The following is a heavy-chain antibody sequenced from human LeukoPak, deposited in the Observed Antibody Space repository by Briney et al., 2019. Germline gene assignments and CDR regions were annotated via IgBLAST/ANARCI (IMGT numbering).Heavy chain of an antibody. CDR1: GFTFSSAW. J-gene: IGHJ4*02. V-gene: IGHV3-15*01. CDR2: IKSKTDGGTT. D-gene: IGHD1-26*01. Sequence: GGSLRLSCAASGFTFSSAWMSWVRQAPGKGLEWVGRIKSKTDGGTTDYAAPVKGRFTISRDDSKNTLYLQMNSLKTEDTAVYYCTTERVGATSSYYFDYWGQGTLVTVSS. CDR3: TTERVGATSSYYFDY.